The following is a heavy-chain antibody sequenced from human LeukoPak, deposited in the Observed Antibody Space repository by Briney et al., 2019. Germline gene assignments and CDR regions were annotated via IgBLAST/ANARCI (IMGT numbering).Heavy chain of an antibody. CDR3: ASHSSGYYS. CDR2: IKKDGSEK. CDR1: GFTFSSYW. Sequence: GGSLRLSCAASGFTFSSYWMSWVRQAPGKGLEWVANIKKDGSEKYYVDSVKGRFAISRDNAKNSLLLQMNSLRAEDTAVYYCASHSSGYYSWGQGTLVTVSS. D-gene: IGHD3-22*01. V-gene: IGHV3-7*01. J-gene: IGHJ5*02.